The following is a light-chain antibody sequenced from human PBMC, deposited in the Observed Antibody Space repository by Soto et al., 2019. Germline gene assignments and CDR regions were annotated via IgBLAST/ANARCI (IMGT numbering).Light chain of an antibody. J-gene: IGKJ2*03. CDR2: AAS. V-gene: IGKV1-8*01. CDR1: QGISSY. Sequence: AIRMTQSPSSLSASTGDRVAITCRASQGISSYLAWYQQKPGKAPKLLIYAASTLQSGVPSRFSGSGSGTDFTLPISCLQPEDFSTYYCKQYHTYPYSFGQGTKVDI. CDR3: KQYHTYPYS.